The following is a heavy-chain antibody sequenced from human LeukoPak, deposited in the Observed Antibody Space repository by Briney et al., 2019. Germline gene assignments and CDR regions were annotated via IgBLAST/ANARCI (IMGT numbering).Heavy chain of an antibody. CDR1: GYTFTGYY. Sequence: ASVEVSCKASGYTFTGYYMHWVRQAPGQGLEWMGWINPNSGGTNYAQKFQGRVTMTRDTSISTAYMELSRLRSDDTAVYYCARSFNYGDYGDYWGQGTLVTVSS. CDR2: INPNSGGT. CDR3: ARSFNYGDYGDY. D-gene: IGHD4-17*01. V-gene: IGHV1-2*02. J-gene: IGHJ4*02.